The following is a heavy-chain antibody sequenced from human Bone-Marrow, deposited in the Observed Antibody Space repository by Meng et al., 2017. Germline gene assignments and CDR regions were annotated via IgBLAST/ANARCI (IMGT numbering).Heavy chain of an antibody. CDR2: ISGSGGST. J-gene: IGHJ4*02. V-gene: IGHV3-23*01. D-gene: IGHD2-2*01. CDR3: ANLGSSVINTFDY. CDR1: GFTFSSYA. Sequence: GESLKISCAASGFTFSSYAMSWVRQAPGKGLEWVSAISGSGGSTYYADSVKGRFTISRDNSKNTLYLQMNSLRAEDTAVYYCANLGSSVINTFDYWGQGTRVT.